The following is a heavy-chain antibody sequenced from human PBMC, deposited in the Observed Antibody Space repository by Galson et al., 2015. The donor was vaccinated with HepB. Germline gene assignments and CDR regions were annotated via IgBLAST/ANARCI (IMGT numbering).Heavy chain of an antibody. CDR3: AKERRHRGAFDI. Sequence: SLRLSCAASGFTFSSYGMHWVRQAPGKGLEWVAVISYDGNNKYYVDSVKGRFTISRDNSKNTLYLQMNSLRAEDTAVYYCAKERRHRGAFDIWGQGTMVTVSS. CDR2: ISYDGNNK. CDR1: GFTFSSYG. J-gene: IGHJ3*02. V-gene: IGHV3-30*18.